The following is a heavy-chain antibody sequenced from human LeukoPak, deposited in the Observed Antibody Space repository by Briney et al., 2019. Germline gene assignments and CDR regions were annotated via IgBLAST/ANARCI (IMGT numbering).Heavy chain of an antibody. J-gene: IGHJ4*02. D-gene: IGHD3-10*01. V-gene: IGHV4-59*01. CDR2: IYYSGST. CDR3: ARDRMAGIYSYFDY. Sequence: SETLSLTCTVSGGSISSYYWSWIRQPPGKGLEWIGYIYYSGSTNYNPSLKSRVTISVDTSKNQFSLKLSSVTAADTAVYYCARDRMAGIYSYFDYWGQGTLVTVSS. CDR1: GGSISSYY.